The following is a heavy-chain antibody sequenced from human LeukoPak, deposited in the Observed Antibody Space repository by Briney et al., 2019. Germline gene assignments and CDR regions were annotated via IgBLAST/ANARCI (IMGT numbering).Heavy chain of an antibody. CDR1: GFTFSDYW. Sequence: GGSLRLSCKASGFTFSDYWMTWVRQAPGKGLEWVANINQDGSVQHYVDSLRGRFTISRDNGNNLVNLEVNTLRAEDTAVYFCARELYYFESHGYYASDYWGQGTQVTVSS. J-gene: IGHJ4*02. D-gene: IGHD3-22*01. V-gene: IGHV3-7*01. CDR3: ARELYYFESHGYYASDY. CDR2: INQDGSVQ.